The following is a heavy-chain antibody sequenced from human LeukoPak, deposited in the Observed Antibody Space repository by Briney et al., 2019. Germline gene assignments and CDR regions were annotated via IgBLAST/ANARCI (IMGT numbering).Heavy chain of an antibody. CDR1: GGSISSYY. J-gene: IGHJ4*02. CDR2: IYYSGST. CDR3: ARGVYIAAAQYGY. Sequence: SETLSLTCTVSGGSISSYYWSWVRQPPGKGLEWIGYIYYSGSTNYNPSLRSRVTISVDTTKNQFSLKLSSVTAADTAVYYCARGVYIAAAQYGYWGQGTLVTVSS. V-gene: IGHV4-59*01. D-gene: IGHD6-13*01.